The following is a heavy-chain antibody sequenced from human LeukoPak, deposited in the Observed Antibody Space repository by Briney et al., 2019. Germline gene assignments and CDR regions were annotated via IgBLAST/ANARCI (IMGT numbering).Heavy chain of an antibody. V-gene: IGHV4-30-2*02. D-gene: IGHD1-1*01. J-gene: IGHJ3*02. Sequence: SQTLSLTCAVSGGSISSGGYSWSWIRQPPGKGLEWIGYIYHSGSTYYNPSLKSRVTISVDRSKNQFSLKLNSMTAADTAVYYCARRVATTGIYAYDIWGQGTMVTVSS. CDR2: IYHSGST. CDR1: GGSISSGGYS. CDR3: ARRVATTGIYAYDI.